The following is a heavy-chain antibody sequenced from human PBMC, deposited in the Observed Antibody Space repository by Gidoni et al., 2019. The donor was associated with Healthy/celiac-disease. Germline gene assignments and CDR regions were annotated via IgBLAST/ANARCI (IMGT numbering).Heavy chain of an antibody. CDR1: GGSFSGYY. Sequence: QVQLQQWGAGLLKPSETLSLTCAVHGGSFSGYYWSWIRQPPGKGLEWIGEINHSGSTNYNPSLKSRVTISVDTSKNQFSLKLSSVTAADTAVYYCARGPLGYYDTWGQGTLVTVSS. J-gene: IGHJ5*02. D-gene: IGHD3-22*01. CDR3: ARGPLGYYDT. V-gene: IGHV4-34*01. CDR2: INHSGST.